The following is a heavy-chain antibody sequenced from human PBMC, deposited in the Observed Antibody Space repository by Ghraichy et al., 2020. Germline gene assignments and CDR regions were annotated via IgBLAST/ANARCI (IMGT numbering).Heavy chain of an antibody. CDR1: EFSFNKFW. V-gene: IGHV3-7*01. Sequence: GGSLRLSCVGSEFSFNKFWMSWVRQAPGKGLEWVASIKQGGGEKHYADTLKGRIAISRDNTQNSLFLQLDSPRVDDTAVYYCARARGGWCTATNCFAEYAEDWGEGTMVTVSS. D-gene: IGHD2-15*01. CDR2: IKQGGGEK. J-gene: IGHJ4*02. CDR3: ARARGGWCTATNCFAEYAED.